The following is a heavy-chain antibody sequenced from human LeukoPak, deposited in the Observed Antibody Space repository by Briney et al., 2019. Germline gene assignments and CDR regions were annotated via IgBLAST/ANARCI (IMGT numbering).Heavy chain of an antibody. J-gene: IGHJ3*02. D-gene: IGHD6-19*01. CDR3: AREGVAAVADAFDI. V-gene: IGHV3-11*06. CDR2: ISSSSSYT. Sequence: GGSLRLSCAASGFTFSDYYMSWIRQAPGKGLERVSYISSSSSYTNYADSVKGRFTISRDNAKNSLYLQMNSLRAEDTAVYYCAREGVAAVADAFDIWGQGTMVTVSS. CDR1: GFTFSDYY.